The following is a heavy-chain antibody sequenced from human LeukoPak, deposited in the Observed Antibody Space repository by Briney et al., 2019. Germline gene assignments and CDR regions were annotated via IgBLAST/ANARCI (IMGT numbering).Heavy chain of an antibody. CDR1: GGSIGSSSYY. D-gene: IGHD2-15*01. Sequence: SETLSLTCTVSGGSIGSSSYYWSWIRQPAGKGLAWIGRIYTSGRTNYNPSLKSRVTISVDTSKNQFSLKLSSVTAADTAVYYCARAYCSGGSCYSARGSYGDHYDYWGQGTLVTVSS. CDR3: ARAYCSGGSCYSARGSYGDHYDY. J-gene: IGHJ4*02. CDR2: IYTSGRT. V-gene: IGHV4-61*02.